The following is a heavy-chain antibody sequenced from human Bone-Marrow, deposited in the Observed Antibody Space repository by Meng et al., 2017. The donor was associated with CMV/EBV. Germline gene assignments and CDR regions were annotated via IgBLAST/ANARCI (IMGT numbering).Heavy chain of an antibody. J-gene: IGHJ4*02. CDR2: ISYDGSNK. CDR3: ARGGITMVRGGDD. CDR1: GFTFSSYA. V-gene: IGHV3-30-3*01. Sequence: GESLKISCAASGFTFSSYAMHWVRQAPGKGLEWVAVISYDGSNKYYADSVKGRFTISRDNSKNTLYLKMNSLRAEDTAVYYCARGGITMVRGGDDWGQGTLVTVSS. D-gene: IGHD3-10*01.